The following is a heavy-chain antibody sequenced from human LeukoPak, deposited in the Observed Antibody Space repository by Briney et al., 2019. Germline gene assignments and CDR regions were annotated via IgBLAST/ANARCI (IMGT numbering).Heavy chain of an antibody. CDR3: ARPPYSHAQVYYFDY. CDR2: IWYDGSNK. Sequence: GSLSLSCAASGFPFSSYGMHWVRQAPGKGLEWVAVIWYDGSNKYYADSVKGRFTISRDNSKNTLYLQMNSLRAEDTAVYYCARPPYSHAQVYYFDYWGQGTLVTVSS. CDR1: GFPFSSYG. D-gene: IGHD5-18*01. J-gene: IGHJ4*02. V-gene: IGHV3-33*01.